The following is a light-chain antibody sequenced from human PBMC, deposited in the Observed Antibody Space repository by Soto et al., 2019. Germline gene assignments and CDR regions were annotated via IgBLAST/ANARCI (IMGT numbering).Light chain of an antibody. CDR3: MQALQYPYS. Sequence: DIVMTQSPLSLPVTPGEPASISCRSSQSLLHSNGYNYLDWYLQKPGQSPQLLIYLGSNRASGVPDRFSGGVSGRDFTLKISRVEAEDVGVYYCMQALQYPYSFGQGTKLEIK. J-gene: IGKJ2*03. V-gene: IGKV2-28*01. CDR2: LGS. CDR1: QSLLHSNGYNY.